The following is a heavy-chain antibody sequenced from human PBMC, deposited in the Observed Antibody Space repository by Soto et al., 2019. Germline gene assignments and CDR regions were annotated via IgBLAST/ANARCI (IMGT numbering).Heavy chain of an antibody. D-gene: IGHD3-9*01. CDR2: IIPIYGTA. V-gene: IGHV1-69*13. Sequence: GASVKVSCKASGGTFSSYVISWVRQAPGQGLEWMGGIIPIYGTANYAQKFQGRVTITADDSTNTDYMELSSLRSEDTAMYYCAGRRFDLWTDSGKYAFDIWGQGTMVTVSS. CDR3: AGRRFDLWTDSGKYAFDI. J-gene: IGHJ3*02. CDR1: GGTFSSYV.